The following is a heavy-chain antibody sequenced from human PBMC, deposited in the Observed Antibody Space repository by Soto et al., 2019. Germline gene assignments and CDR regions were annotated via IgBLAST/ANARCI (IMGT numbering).Heavy chain of an antibody. CDR2: IYYSGST. J-gene: IGHJ5*02. CDR3: ARGGGVVVGNWFDP. D-gene: IGHD2-15*01. V-gene: IGHV4-31*03. Sequence: QVQLQESGPGLVKPSQTLSLTCTVSGGSISSGGYYWSWIRQHPGKGLEWIGYIYYSGSTYYNPSLKSRVPRPVDTSKNPLSLKLCPVTAADTAVYYWARGGGVVVGNWFDPWGQGTLVTVSS. CDR1: GGSISSGGYY.